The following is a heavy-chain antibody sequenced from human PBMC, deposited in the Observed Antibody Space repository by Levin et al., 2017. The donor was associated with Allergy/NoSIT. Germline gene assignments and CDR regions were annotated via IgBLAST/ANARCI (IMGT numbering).Heavy chain of an antibody. V-gene: IGHV4-59*11. CDR3: VAGNGWLDY. Sequence: SQTLSLTCSVSGASIRTPYWTWIRQPPGKGLEWIGYMYYSGDTDYNPSLKSRVTISVDTSKNQFSLRLTSVTAADTAEYYCVAGNGWLDYWGQGIVVTVSS. CDR2: MYYSGDT. CDR1: GASIRTPY. D-gene: IGHD6-19*01. J-gene: IGHJ4*02.